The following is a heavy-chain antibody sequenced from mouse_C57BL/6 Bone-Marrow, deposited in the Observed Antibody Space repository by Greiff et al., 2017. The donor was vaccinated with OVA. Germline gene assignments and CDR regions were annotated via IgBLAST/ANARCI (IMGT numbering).Heavy chain of an antibody. V-gene: IGHV1-81*01. D-gene: IGHD1-1*01. Sequence: VKVVESGAELARPGASVKLSCKASGYTFTSYGISWVKQRTGQGLEWIGEIYPRSGNTYYNEKFKGKATLTADKSSSTAYMELRSLTSEDSAVYFCAREGVITTVDYFDYWGQGTTLTVSS. CDR3: AREGVITTVDYFDY. CDR1: GYTFTSYG. CDR2: IYPRSGNT. J-gene: IGHJ2*01.